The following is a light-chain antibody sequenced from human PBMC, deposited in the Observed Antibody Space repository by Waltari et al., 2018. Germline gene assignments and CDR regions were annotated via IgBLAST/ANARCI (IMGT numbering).Light chain of an antibody. V-gene: IGKV3-20*01. J-gene: IGKJ1*01. Sequence: EIVLTQSPGTLSLSPGERATLACRASTSVGRSLAWYQQKPGRAPRLLIFGASSRATGIPDRFSGSGSGTDFSLPISRLEPEDFAVYYCQHYVRLPATFGQGTKVEIK. CDR1: TSVGRS. CDR3: QHYVRLPAT. CDR2: GAS.